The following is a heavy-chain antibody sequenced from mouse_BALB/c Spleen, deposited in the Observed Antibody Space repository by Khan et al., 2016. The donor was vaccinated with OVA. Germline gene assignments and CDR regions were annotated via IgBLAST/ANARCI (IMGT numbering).Heavy chain of an antibody. V-gene: IGHV1S135*01. CDR3: TRHGYVAGFAY. D-gene: IGHD2-2*01. Sequence: VQLKQSGPELMKPGASVKLSCTASGYSFTSYYIHWIMQSHGKSLEWIGYIDPFSGGITYNQKFKGKATLTVDKSSSTAYIYFSTLTSEDSAVYYCTRHGYVAGFAYWGQGTPVTVSA. CDR1: GYSFTSYY. J-gene: IGHJ3*01. CDR2: IDPFSGGI.